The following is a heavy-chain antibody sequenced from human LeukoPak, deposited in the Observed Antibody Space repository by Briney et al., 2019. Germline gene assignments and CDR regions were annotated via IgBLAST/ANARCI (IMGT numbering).Heavy chain of an antibody. CDR3: ARYVVLVTGAFDI. Sequence: SETLSLTCAVYGGSFSDFHWSWIRQPPGKGLEWIGEISHSGSTIYNPSLGSRVSMSVDTSKNRFSLRPTSVTAADTAVYYCARYVVLVTGAFDIWGHGTMVTVSS. V-gene: IGHV4-34*01. CDR2: ISHSGST. J-gene: IGHJ3*02. D-gene: IGHD2-21*02. CDR1: GGSFSDFH.